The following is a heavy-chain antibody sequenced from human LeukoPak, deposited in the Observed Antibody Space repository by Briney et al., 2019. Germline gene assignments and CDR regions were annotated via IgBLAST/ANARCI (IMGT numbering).Heavy chain of an antibody. Sequence: PGGSLRLSCAASGFTVSSNYMTWVRQAPGKGLEWVSVIYSGGSTYYADSVKGRFTISRDNSKNTLYLQMNSLRAEDTAVYYCARAAPERFYGMDVWGQGTTVFVSS. CDR1: GFTVSSNY. V-gene: IGHV3-53*01. CDR3: ARAAPERFYGMDV. J-gene: IGHJ6*02. D-gene: IGHD3-16*01. CDR2: IYSGGST.